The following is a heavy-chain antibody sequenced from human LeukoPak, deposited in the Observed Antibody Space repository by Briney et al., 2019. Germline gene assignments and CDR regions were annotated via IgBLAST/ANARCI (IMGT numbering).Heavy chain of an antibody. D-gene: IGHD6-13*01. CDR1: GGSISSYY. Sequence: SETLSLTCTVSGGSISSYYWSWIRQPPGKGLEWIGYIYYSGSTNYNPSLKSRVTISVDTSKNQFSLKLSSVTAADTAVYYCARVASSSWYQPSYFDYWGQETLVTVSS. CDR2: IYYSGST. CDR3: ARVASSSWYQPSYFDY. V-gene: IGHV4-59*01. J-gene: IGHJ4*02.